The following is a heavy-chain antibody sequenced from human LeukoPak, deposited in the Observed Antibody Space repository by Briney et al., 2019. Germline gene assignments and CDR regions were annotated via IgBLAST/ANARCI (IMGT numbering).Heavy chain of an antibody. V-gene: IGHV3-30*18. D-gene: IGHD2-15*01. CDR2: ISYDGSNK. J-gene: IGHJ4*02. Sequence: GGPPRLSCAASGFTFSSYGMHWVRQAPGKGLEWVAVISYDGSNKYYADSVKGRFTISRDNSKNTLYLQMNSLRAEDTAVYYCAKGWCSGGSCLFDYWGQGTLVTVSS. CDR1: GFTFSSYG. CDR3: AKGWCSGGSCLFDY.